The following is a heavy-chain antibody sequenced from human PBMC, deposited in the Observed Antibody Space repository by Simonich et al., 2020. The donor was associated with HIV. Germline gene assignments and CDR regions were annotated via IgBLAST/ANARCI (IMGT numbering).Heavy chain of an antibody. J-gene: IGHJ5*02. V-gene: IGHV4-59*01. CDR1: GGSFSTYY. Sequence: QVQLQESGPGLVKPSETLSLTCTVSGGSFSTYYWSWIRQPPGKGLEWIGYIYYSGTTNYNPSLKSRVTISVDTSKKQFSLKLSSVTAADTAVYYCARQPRIAAAGGGWFDPWGQGTLVTDSS. D-gene: IGHD6-13*01. CDR3: ARQPRIAAAGGGWFDP. CDR2: IYYSGTT.